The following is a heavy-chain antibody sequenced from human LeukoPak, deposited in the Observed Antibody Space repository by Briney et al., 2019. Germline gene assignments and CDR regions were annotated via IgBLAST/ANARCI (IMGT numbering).Heavy chain of an antibody. CDR3: ARPRYGYNLVALDI. V-gene: IGHV3-21*01. CDR1: GFTLSTYS. Sequence: GGSLRLSCAPSGFTLSTYSMNWVRQAPGKGLEWVSCITSSSTICYADSVKGRFTISRDNAKNSLYLQMNSLRAEDTAVYYCARPRYGYNLVALDIWGQGTMVTVSS. D-gene: IGHD5-24*01. CDR2: ITSSSTI. J-gene: IGHJ3*02.